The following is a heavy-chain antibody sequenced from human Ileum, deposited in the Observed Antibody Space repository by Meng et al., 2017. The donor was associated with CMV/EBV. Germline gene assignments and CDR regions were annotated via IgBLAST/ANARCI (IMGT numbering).Heavy chain of an antibody. CDR3: AHSAAVRSPFDY. V-gene: IGHV2-5*02. J-gene: IGHJ4*02. D-gene: IGHD3-10*01. Sequence: PFSGFSLSTRGVGVGWIRQPPGKALEWLALIYWDDDKRYSPSLKSRLTITKDTSKNQVVLTMTNMDPVDTATYYCAHSAAVRSPFDYWGQGTLVTVSS. CDR2: IYWDDDK. CDR1: GFSLSTRGVG.